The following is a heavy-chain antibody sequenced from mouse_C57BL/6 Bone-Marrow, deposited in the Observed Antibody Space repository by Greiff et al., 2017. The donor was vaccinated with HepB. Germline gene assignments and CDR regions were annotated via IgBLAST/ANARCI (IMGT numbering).Heavy chain of an antibody. CDR3: ARYPFYYGSPLYFDV. D-gene: IGHD1-1*01. Sequence: QVHVKQSDAELVKPGASVKISCKVSGYTFTDHTIHWMKQRPEQGLEWIGYIYPRDGSTKYNEKFKGKATLTADKSSSTAYMQLNSLTSEDSAVYFCARYPFYYGSPLYFDVWGTGTTVTVSS. CDR1: GYTFTDHT. V-gene: IGHV1-78*01. CDR2: IYPRDGST. J-gene: IGHJ1*03.